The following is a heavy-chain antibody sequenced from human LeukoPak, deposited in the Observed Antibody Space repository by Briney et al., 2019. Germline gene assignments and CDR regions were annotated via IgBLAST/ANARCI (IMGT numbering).Heavy chain of an antibody. J-gene: IGHJ4*02. D-gene: IGHD6-13*01. CDR2: IYYSGST. Sequence: SETLSLTWTVSGGFNSYHLWSLIRPPPGEGLEWDWYIYYSGSTNYNPSLKSRVTISVDTSKNQFSLKLSSVTAADTAVYYCAREVLGQQLVFDYWGQGTLVTVSS. CDR1: GGFNSYHL. V-gene: IGHV4-59*11. CDR3: AREVLGQQLVFDY.